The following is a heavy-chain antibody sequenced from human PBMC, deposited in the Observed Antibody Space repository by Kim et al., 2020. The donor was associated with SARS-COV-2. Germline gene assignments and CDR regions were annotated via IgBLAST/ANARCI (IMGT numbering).Heavy chain of an antibody. D-gene: IGHD6-19*01. V-gene: IGHV3-30*01. CDR3: AGDKIQQWLGPYDAFDI. Sequence: VKGRFTISRDNLKNTLYLQMNSLRAEDTAVYYCAGDKIQQWLGPYDAFDIWGQGTMVTVSS. J-gene: IGHJ3*02.